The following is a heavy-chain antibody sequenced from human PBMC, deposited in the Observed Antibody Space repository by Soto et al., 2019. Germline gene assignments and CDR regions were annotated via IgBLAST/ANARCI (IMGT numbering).Heavy chain of an antibody. V-gene: IGHV4-31*03. CDR1: GGSISSGGYY. CDR2: IYYSGST. Sequence: PSETLSLTCTVSGGSISSGGYYWSWIRQHPGKGLELIGYIYYSGSTYYNPSLKSRVTISVDTSKNQFSLKLSSVTAADTAVYYCARGSRTYQLLGPPLDYWGQGTLVTVSS. D-gene: IGHD2-2*01. J-gene: IGHJ4*02. CDR3: ARGSRTYQLLGPPLDY.